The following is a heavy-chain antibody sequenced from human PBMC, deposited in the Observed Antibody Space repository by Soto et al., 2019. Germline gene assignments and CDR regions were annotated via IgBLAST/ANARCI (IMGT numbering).Heavy chain of an antibody. CDR1: GFTFSSYA. V-gene: IGHV3-23*01. Sequence: PGGSLRLSCAASGFTFSSYAMSWVRRAPGKGLEWVSAISGSGGSTYYADSVKGRFTIPRDNSKNTLYLQMNSLRAEDTAVYYCAKRNTAMVPIAYGMDVWGQGTTVTVSS. CDR2: ISGSGGST. J-gene: IGHJ6*02. D-gene: IGHD5-18*01. CDR3: AKRNTAMVPIAYGMDV.